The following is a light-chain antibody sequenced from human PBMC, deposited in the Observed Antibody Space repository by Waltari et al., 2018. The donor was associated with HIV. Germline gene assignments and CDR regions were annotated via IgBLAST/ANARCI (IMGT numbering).Light chain of an antibody. J-gene: IGKJ2*01. CDR1: PGVGTS. CDR3: HQFENWLSYT. Sequence: EIILTQSPAILSTSPGDRVTLTCRASPGVGTSLAWYQQKSGQAHRRLRARSRTASPGVPGRLSGSGSGTYLILPISNLQSDDFVVYYCHQFENWLSYTFGQGTKL. V-gene: IGKV3-15*01. CDR2: RSR.